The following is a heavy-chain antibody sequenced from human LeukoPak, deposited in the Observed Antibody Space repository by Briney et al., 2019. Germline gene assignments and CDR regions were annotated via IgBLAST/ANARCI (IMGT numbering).Heavy chain of an antibody. CDR3: AVSYKPASFDY. Sequence: ASVKVSCKASGYTFTSYGISWVRQAPGRGLEWMGWISAYNGNTNYAQKLQGRVTMTTDTSTSTAYMELRSLRSDDTAVYYCAVSYKPASFDYWGQGTLVTVSS. J-gene: IGHJ4*02. CDR2: ISAYNGNT. V-gene: IGHV1-18*01. CDR1: GYTFTSYG. D-gene: IGHD1-1*01.